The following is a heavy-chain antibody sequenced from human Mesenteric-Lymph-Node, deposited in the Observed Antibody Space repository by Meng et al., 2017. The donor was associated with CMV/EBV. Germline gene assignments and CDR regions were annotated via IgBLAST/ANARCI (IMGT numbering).Heavy chain of an antibody. CDR2: ISDSGGST. CDR1: GFTFTSYA. CDR3: ARAFLNYESSGYPGY. Sequence: GESLKISCAASGFTFTSYAMSWVRQAPGKGLEWVSSISDSGGSTYYADSVKGRFTISRDNSKNILYLQMNSLGAEDTAVYYCARAFLNYESSGYPGYWGQGTLVTVSS. D-gene: IGHD3-22*01. V-gene: IGHV3-23*01. J-gene: IGHJ4*02.